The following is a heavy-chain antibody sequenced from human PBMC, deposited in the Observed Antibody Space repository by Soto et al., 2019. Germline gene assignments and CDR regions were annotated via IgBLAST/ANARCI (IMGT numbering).Heavy chain of an antibody. CDR3: AGGQRQWLARHVDH. CDR2: MNPKSGNT. V-gene: IGHV1-8*01. D-gene: IGHD6-19*01. Sequence: QVQLVQSGAEVKKPGASVKVSCKASGYTFTSYDINWVRKATGQGLEWMGWMNPKSGNTGYAQKFQGRGTMPRNTAISTDYMELSSLRSEDTAVCYCAGGQRQWLARHVDHWGPGTLGTVSS. CDR1: GYTFTSYD. J-gene: IGHJ4*02.